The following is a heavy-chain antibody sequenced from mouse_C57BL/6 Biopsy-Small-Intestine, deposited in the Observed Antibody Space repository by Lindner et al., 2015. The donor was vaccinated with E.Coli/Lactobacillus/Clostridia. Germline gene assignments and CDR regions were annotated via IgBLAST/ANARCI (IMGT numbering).Heavy chain of an antibody. CDR3: ARPYYYGTYFDY. CDR2: ILPGSGNS. CDR1: GYTFTGYW. Sequence: VQLQESGAELMKPGASVNLSCKATGYTFTGYWIEWVKQRPGHGLEWIGEILPGSGNSNYNEKFKGKATITADTSSNTAYMQLNSLTTEDSAIFYCARPYYYGTYFDYWGQGTTLTVSS. D-gene: IGHD1-1*01. J-gene: IGHJ2*01. V-gene: IGHV1-9*01.